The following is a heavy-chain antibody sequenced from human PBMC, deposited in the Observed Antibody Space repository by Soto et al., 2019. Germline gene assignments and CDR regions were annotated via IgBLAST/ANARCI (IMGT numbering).Heavy chain of an antibody. CDR2: ISSSSSYI. D-gene: IGHD2-2*01. J-gene: IGHJ6*02. Sequence: GGSLRLSCAASGFTFSSYSMNWVRQAPGKGLEWVSSISSSSSYIYYADSVKGRFTISRDNAKNSLYLQMNSLRAEDTAVYYCARVKYCSSTSCSVGDYHYGMDVWGQGTTVTVSS. V-gene: IGHV3-21*01. CDR1: GFTFSSYS. CDR3: ARVKYCSSTSCSVGDYHYGMDV.